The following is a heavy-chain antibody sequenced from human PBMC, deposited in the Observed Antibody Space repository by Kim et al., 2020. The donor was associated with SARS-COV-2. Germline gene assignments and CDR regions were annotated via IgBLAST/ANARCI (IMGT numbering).Heavy chain of an antibody. CDR1: GGTFSSYA. J-gene: IGHJ5*02. D-gene: IGHD2-15*01. CDR3: ARVSCSGGSCQRINWFDP. CDR2: IIPIFGTA. V-gene: IGHV1-69*13. Sequence: SVKVSCKASGGTFSSYAISWVRQAPGQGLEWMGGIIPIFGTANYAQKFQGRVTITADESTSTAYMELSSLRSEDTAVYYCARVSCSGGSCQRINWFDPWGQGTLVTVSS.